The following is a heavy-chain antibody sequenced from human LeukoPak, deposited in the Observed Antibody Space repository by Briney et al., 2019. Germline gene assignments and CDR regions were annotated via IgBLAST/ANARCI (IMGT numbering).Heavy chain of an antibody. CDR2: IYHSGST. Sequence: KPSQTLSLTCAVSGGSISSGGYSWSWIRQPPGKGLEWIGYIYHSGSTYYNPSLKSRVTISVDRSKNQFSLKLSSVTAADTAVYYCARGLGTVTTGGGFDYWGQGTLVTVSS. D-gene: IGHD4-17*01. J-gene: IGHJ4*02. CDR3: ARGLGTVTTGGGFDY. V-gene: IGHV4-30-2*01. CDR1: GGSISSGGYS.